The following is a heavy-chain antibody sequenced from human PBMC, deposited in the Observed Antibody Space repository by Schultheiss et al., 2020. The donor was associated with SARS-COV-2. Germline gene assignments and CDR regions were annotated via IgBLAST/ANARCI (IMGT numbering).Heavy chain of an antibody. V-gene: IGHV3-48*02. J-gene: IGHJ6*02. CDR2: ISSSSSTI. Sequence: GGSLRLSCAASGFTFSTYAMSWVRQAPGKGLEWVSYISSSSSTIYYADSVKGRFTISRDNAKNSLYLQMNSLRDEDTAVYYCARDSAIFGHGAGYYYGMDVWGQGTTVTVSS. CDR1: GFTFSTYA. CDR3: ARDSAIFGHGAGYYYGMDV. D-gene: IGHD3-3*01.